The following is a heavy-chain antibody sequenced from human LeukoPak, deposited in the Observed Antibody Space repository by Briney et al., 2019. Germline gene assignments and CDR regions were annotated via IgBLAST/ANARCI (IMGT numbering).Heavy chain of an antibody. CDR1: GDSINSDY. CDR3: ARGLRFYYYYMDV. V-gene: IGHV4-59*12. CDR2: VYYSGST. Sequence: KPSETLSLTCTVSGDSINSDYWNWIRQPPGKCLEWLGFVYYSGSTYYNPSLKSRVTISVDTSKNQFSLRLTSVTAADTAVYYCARGLRFYYYYMDVWGKGTTVTVSS. J-gene: IGHJ6*03.